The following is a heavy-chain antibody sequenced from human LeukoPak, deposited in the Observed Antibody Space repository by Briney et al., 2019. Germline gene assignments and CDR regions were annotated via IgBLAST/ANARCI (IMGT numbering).Heavy chain of an antibody. CDR2: ISYDGSNK. Sequence: PGGSLRLSCAASGFTFSSYGMHWVRQAPGKGLEWVAVISYDGSNKYYADSVKGRFTISRDNSKNTLYLQMNSLRAEDTAVYYCAKDFGSGPKWGQGTLVTVSS. V-gene: IGHV3-30*18. CDR1: GFTFSSYG. D-gene: IGHD3-10*01. J-gene: IGHJ4*02. CDR3: AKDFGSGPK.